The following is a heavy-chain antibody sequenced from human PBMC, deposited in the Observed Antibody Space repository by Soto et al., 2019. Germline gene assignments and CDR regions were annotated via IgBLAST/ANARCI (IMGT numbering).Heavy chain of an antibody. Sequence: QVHLVQSGAEVKKPGASVKVSCKASGYTFHSYGISWVRQAPGQGLEWMGWISAYNGNTNYVQNLQGRVTMTTDTSTSTAYMELRSLRSDDTAVYYCARDRGLAVTKFVAYWGQGTLVTVSS. CDR1: GYTFHSYG. CDR2: ISAYNGNT. J-gene: IGHJ4*02. D-gene: IGHD4-17*01. CDR3: ARDRGLAVTKFVAY. V-gene: IGHV1-18*01.